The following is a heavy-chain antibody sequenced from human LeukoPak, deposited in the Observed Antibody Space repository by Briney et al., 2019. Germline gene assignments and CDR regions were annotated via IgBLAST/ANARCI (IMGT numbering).Heavy chain of an antibody. V-gene: IGHV1-2*02. Sequence: ASVKVSCKASGYTFTGYYMHWLRQAPGQGLEWMGWINPNSGFTNYAQKFEGRVTMTRDTSISTAYMELSRLRSDDTAVYYCARGRAMVRGVKRDYYYYMDVWGKGTTVTVSS. D-gene: IGHD3-10*01. CDR3: ARGRAMVRGVKRDYYYYMDV. CDR1: GYTFTGYY. CDR2: INPNSGFT. J-gene: IGHJ6*03.